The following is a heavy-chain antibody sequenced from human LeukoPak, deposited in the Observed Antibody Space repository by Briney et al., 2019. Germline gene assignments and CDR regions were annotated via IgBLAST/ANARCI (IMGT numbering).Heavy chain of an antibody. CDR2: IWYDGSNK. Sequence: PGGSLRLSCAASGFTFSNYGMPWVRQAPGKGLEWVAYIWYDGSNKYYTDSVKGRFTISRDNSENTLYLQMNSLRAEDTAVYYCARSYYYDSSHTADYWGQGTLVTVSS. CDR3: ARSYYYDSSHTADY. V-gene: IGHV3-33*01. J-gene: IGHJ4*02. CDR1: GFTFSNYG. D-gene: IGHD3-22*01.